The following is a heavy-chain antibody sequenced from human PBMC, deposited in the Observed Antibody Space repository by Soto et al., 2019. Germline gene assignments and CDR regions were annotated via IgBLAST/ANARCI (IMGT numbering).Heavy chain of an antibody. CDR2: IYYSGST. Sequence: QLQLQESGPGLVKPSETLSLTCTVSGGSISSSSYYWGWIRQPPGKGLEWIGSIYYSGSTYYNPSLKSRVTRSVDTSKNQFSLKLSSVTAADTAVYYCAREETVAYNWFDPWGQGTLVTVSS. V-gene: IGHV4-39*02. D-gene: IGHD2-15*01. CDR3: AREETVAYNWFDP. J-gene: IGHJ5*02. CDR1: GGSISSSSYY.